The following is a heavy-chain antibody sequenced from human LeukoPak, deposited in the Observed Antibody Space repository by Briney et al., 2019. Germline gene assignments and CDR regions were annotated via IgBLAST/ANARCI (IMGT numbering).Heavy chain of an antibody. CDR3: ARGSPYDILTEPNWFDP. D-gene: IGHD3-9*01. V-gene: IGHV4-39*07. J-gene: IGHJ5*02. Sequence: SETLSLTCSVSGGSISTSSYYWGWIRQPPGKGLEWIGIVYYSGSTYYNPSLKSRVTISVDTSKNQFSLKLSSVTAADTAVYYCARGSPYDILTEPNWFDPWGRGTLVTVSS. CDR1: GGSISTSSYY. CDR2: VYYSGST.